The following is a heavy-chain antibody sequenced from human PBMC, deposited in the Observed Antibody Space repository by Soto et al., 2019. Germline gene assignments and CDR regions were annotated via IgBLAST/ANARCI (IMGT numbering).Heavy chain of an antibody. CDR2: IRSGRDT. V-gene: IGHV3-21*01. D-gene: IGHD2-21*02. CDR1: GFTFSNYY. Sequence: GGSLRRSCPVSGFTFSNYYIHWVRQAPGKGLEWVSSIRSGRDTFYADSVKGRFSISRDDATSSVSLQMNSLRGEDTAVYFCAREETAWPLAYGLDVWAKGPRSPSP. CDR3: AREETAWPLAYGLDV. J-gene: IGHJ6*02.